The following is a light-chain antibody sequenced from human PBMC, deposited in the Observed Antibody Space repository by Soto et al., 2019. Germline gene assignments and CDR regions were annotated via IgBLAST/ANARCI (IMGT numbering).Light chain of an antibody. V-gene: IGLV2-8*01. CDR2: AVS. CDR3: SSYAGGNNWV. Sequence: QSALTQPPSASGSPGQSVALSCTGTSSDIGIYNYVSWYQRHPGKAPKLMIYAVSKRPSGVPDRFSGSKSGNTASLTVSGLQAEDEADYYCSSYAGGNNWVFGGGTKVTVL. CDR1: SSDIGIYNY. J-gene: IGLJ3*02.